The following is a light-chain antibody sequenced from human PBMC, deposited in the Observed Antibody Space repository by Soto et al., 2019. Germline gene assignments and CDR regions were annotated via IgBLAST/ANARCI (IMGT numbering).Light chain of an antibody. V-gene: IGKV1-27*01. J-gene: IGKJ1*01. CDR1: QALSNY. CDR3: QKYNIDRWT. Sequence: DIQMTQSPSSLSAYVGGRGTITFRASQALSNYLAWYQQKPGKVPKLLIYAASTLQSGFPSRFSGSGSGTDFTRNISSLQPEDVATYYCQKYNIDRWTFGQGTNVDI. CDR2: AAS.